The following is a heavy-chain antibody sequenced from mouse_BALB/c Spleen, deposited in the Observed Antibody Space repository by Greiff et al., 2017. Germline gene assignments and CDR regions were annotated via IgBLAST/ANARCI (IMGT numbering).Heavy chain of an antibody. D-gene: IGHD2-1*01. V-gene: IGHV7-3*02. CDR3: ARVYGNLLDC. CDR1: GFTFTDYY. Sequence: EVKLVESGGGLVQPGGSLRLSCATSGFTFTDYYMSWVRQPPGKALEWLGFIRNKANGYTTEYSASVKGRFTISRDNSQSILYLQMNTLRAEDSATYYCARVYGNLLDCWGQGTTLTVSA. CDR2: IRNKANGYTT. J-gene: IGHJ2*01.